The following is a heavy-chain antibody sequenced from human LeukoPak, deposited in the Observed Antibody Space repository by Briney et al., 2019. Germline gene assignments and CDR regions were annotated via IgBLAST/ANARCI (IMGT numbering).Heavy chain of an antibody. J-gene: IGHJ4*02. V-gene: IGHV3-30-3*01. CDR2: ISYDGSNK. D-gene: IGHD4-17*01. CDR3: AREDGDYALDY. Sequence: GALRLSLAASGFTFSSYAIDWVRQAPGKGVGGVAVISYDGSNKYYADSVKGRFTISRDNSKNTLYLQMNSLRAEDTAVYYCAREDGDYALDYWGQGTLVTVSS. CDR1: GFTFSSYA.